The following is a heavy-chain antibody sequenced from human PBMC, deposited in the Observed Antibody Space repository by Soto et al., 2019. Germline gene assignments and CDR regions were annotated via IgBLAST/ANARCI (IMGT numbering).Heavy chain of an antibody. Sequence: QVQLVESGGGVVQPGRSLRLSCAASGFTFSSYAMHWVRQAPGKGLEWVAVISYDGSNKYYADCVKGRFTISRDNSKSTQYLEMHSLRAEYTAVYDCARDHSGLWEWIFFDWGQGCLITFAS. D-gene: IGHD3-3*01. CDR1: GFTFSSYA. CDR2: ISYDGSNK. V-gene: IGHV3-30-3*01. J-gene: IGHJ1*01. CDR3: ARDHSGLWEWIFFD.